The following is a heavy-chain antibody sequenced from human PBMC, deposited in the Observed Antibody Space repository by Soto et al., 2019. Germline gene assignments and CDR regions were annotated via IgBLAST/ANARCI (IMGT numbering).Heavy chain of an antibody. CDR3: ARIDGIQLFWWYIDL. Sequence: QVQLVESGGGVAQPGRSLSLSCAASGFTFSSFAMHWVRQAPGKGLAWVAIISHDGANKFYADSVKGRFTISRDNSKNTLYLQMNSLRAQDTAVYYCARIDGIQLFWWYIDLWGRGTLVTVSS. CDR2: ISHDGANK. J-gene: IGHJ2*01. D-gene: IGHD5-18*01. V-gene: IGHV3-30-3*01. CDR1: GFTFSSFA.